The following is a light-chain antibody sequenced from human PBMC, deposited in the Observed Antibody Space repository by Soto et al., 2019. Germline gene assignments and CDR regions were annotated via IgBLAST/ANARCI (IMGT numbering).Light chain of an antibody. J-gene: IGKJ1*01. Sequence: EIVLTQSPGTLSLSPGERATLSCRASQSVNTNLAWYQQKPGQVPRVLIYGASTRATEIPARFSGSGSGTEFTLTIDSLQSEDFAVYYCQQYNNWPRTFGQGTKVDIK. CDR2: GAS. CDR1: QSVNTN. CDR3: QQYNNWPRT. V-gene: IGKV3-15*01.